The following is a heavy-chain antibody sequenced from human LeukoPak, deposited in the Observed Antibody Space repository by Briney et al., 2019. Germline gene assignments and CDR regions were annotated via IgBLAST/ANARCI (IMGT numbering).Heavy chain of an antibody. CDR3: ARYRHLGY. CDR1: GFTFSGYW. J-gene: IGHJ4*02. V-gene: IGHV3-7*01. Sequence: PGGSLRLSCADSGFTFSGYWMNWVRQAPGKELEWVANINQNGGEKYYVDSVKGRFTISRDNGKNSLYLQMNSLRAEDTAVYYCARYRHLGYWGQGTLVTVSS. CDR2: INQNGGEK.